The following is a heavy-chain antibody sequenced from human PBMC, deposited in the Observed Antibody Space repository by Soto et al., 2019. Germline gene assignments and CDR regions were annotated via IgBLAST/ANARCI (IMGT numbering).Heavy chain of an antibody. CDR1: GFSLSTSGVG. Sequence: GSGPTLVNPTQTLTLTCTFSGFSLSTSGVGVGWIRQPPGKALEWLALIYWDDDKRYSPSLKSRLTITKDTSKNQVVLTMTNMDPVDTATYYCAHIRLEGIFGVVNFPRFGYWGQGTLVTVSS. CDR2: IYWDDDK. V-gene: IGHV2-5*02. D-gene: IGHD3-3*02. J-gene: IGHJ4*02. CDR3: AHIRLEGIFGVVNFPRFGY.